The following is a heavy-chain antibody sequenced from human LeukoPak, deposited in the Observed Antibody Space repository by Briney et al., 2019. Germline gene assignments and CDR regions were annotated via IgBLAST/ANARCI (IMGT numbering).Heavy chain of an antibody. Sequence: GGSLRLSCAASGFTVSSNYMSWVRQAPGKGLEWVSVIYSGGSTYYADSVKGRFTISRDNSKNTLYLQMNSLRTEDTAVYYCARGQRIAARSWFDLWGQGTLVTVSS. D-gene: IGHD6-6*01. CDR1: GFTVSSNY. V-gene: IGHV3-53*01. J-gene: IGHJ5*02. CDR2: IYSGGST. CDR3: ARGQRIAARSWFDL.